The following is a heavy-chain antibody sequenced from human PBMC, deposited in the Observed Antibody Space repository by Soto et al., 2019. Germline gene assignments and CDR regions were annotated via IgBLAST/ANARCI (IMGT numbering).Heavy chain of an antibody. CDR1: GGIFTNNA. J-gene: IGHJ6*02. CDR3: ATGGHNDGYNFYHGMDV. V-gene: IGHV1-69*01. D-gene: IGHD5-18*01. CDR2: VIPLFDTA. Sequence: QVQVVQSGAEVKKPGSSVKVSCKVSGGIFTNNAISWVRQAPGQGLEWLGGVIPLFDTAYYAQIFRGRLKISADRATTTAYMELSGPTSADTAVYFCATGGHNDGYNFYHGMDVWGQGTTVTVS.